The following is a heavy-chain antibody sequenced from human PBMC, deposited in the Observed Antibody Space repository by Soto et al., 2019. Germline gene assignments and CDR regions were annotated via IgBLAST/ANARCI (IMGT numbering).Heavy chain of an antibody. Sequence: QVQLQQWGAGLLKPSETLSLTCAVYGGSFSGYYWSWIRQPPGKGLEWIGEINQSGSTNYNPSLKSQVTISVATSKNQCSLKLSSVTAADTAVYYCARTYSSSWSPFEYWGQGALVTVSS. J-gene: IGHJ4*02. CDR3: ARTYSSSWSPFEY. V-gene: IGHV4-34*01. D-gene: IGHD6-13*01. CDR2: INQSGST. CDR1: GGSFSGYY.